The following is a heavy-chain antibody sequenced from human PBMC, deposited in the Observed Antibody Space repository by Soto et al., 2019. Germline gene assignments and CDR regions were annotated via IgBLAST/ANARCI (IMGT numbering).Heavy chain of an antibody. CDR3: ARDGREMATATPDY. CDR2: ISYDGSNK. D-gene: IGHD4-4*01. CDR1: GFTFSSYA. Sequence: QVQLVESGGGVVQPGRSLRLSCAASGFTFSSYAMHWVRQAPGKGLEWVAVISYDGSNKYYADSVKGRFTISRDNSKNALYLRMNSLRAEDTAVYYCARDGREMATATPDYWGQGTLVTVSS. J-gene: IGHJ4*02. V-gene: IGHV3-30-3*01.